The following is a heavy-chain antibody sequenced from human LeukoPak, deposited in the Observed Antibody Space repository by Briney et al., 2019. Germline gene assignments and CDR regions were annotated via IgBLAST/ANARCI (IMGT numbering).Heavy chain of an antibody. V-gene: IGHV3-74*01. J-gene: IGHJ4*02. CDR1: GFTFSTYW. CDR3: ARFKPAPAGTGADY. D-gene: IGHD6-13*01. CDR2: INNDGSTT. Sequence: PGGSLRLSCAASGFTFSTYWMHWVRQAPGKGLVWVSRINNDGSTTAYADSVKGRFTISRDNAKNTLYLQMNSLRVEDTAVYYCARFKPAPAGTGADYWGQGTLVTASS.